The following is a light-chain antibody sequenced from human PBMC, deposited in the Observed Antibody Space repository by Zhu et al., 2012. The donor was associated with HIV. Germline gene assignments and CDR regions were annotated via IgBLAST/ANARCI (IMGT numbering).Light chain of an antibody. J-gene: IGKJ1*01. V-gene: IGKV3-20*01. CDR2: GAS. CDR3: QQYNYSPRT. CDR1: RSVSSF. Sequence: IVLTQSPATLSLSPGERATVSCRASRSVSSFVAWYQQKPGQAPRLLIYGASSRATGIPDRFSGSGSGTDFTPTISRLEPEDFAVYYCQQYNYSPRTFGQGTKVEIK.